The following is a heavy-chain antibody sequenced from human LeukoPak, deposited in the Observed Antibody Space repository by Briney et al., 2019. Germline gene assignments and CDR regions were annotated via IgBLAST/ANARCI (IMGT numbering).Heavy chain of an antibody. CDR2: IVVGSGNT. CDR1: GFTFTSSA. V-gene: IGHV1-58*01. CDR3: PAPYGDNSPYSSYGMDA. D-gene: IGHD4-23*01. J-gene: IGHJ6*02. Sequence: VASVKVSCKASGFTFTSSAVQWVRQARGQRLEWIGWIVVGSGNTNYAQKFQERVTITRDMSTSTAYMELSSLRPEDPAVYSCPAPYGDNSPYSSYGMDAWGQGPTVTSP.